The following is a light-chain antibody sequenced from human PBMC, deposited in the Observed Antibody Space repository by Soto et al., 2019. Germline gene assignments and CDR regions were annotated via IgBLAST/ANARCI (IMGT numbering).Light chain of an antibody. Sequence: QSVLTQPASVSGSPGQSITISCTGTSSDVGRYNYVSWYQQHPGKASKLMIYDVSSRPSGVSNRFSGSKSGNTASLTISGFQAEDEADYYCSSYTTSSTLVFGGGTKVTVL. V-gene: IGLV2-14*01. CDR1: SSDVGRYNY. J-gene: IGLJ2*01. CDR2: DVS. CDR3: SSYTTSSTLV.